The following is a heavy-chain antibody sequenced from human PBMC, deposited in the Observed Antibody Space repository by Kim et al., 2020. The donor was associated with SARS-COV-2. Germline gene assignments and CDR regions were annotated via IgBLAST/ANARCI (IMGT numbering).Heavy chain of an antibody. V-gene: IGHV3-64D*06. CDR3: VKEGGMITFGGVIDAALDY. CDR2: ISSNGGST. Sequence: GGSLRLSCSASGFTFSSYAMHWVRQAPGKGLEYVSAISSNGGSTYYADSVKGRFTISRDNSKNTLYLQMSSLRAEDTAVYYCVKEGGMITFGGVIDAALDYWGQGTLVTVSS. J-gene: IGHJ4*02. CDR1: GFTFSSYA. D-gene: IGHD3-16*02.